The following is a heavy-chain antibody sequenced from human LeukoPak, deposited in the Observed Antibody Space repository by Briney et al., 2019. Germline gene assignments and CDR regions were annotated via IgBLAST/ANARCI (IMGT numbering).Heavy chain of an antibody. CDR3: ARDAYYYDSSGYQNWFDP. Sequence: SQTLSLTCTVSGGSISSGRYYWTWIRQPAGKGLEWIGRIYTSGSTYYNPSLKSRVTISVDTSKNQFSLKLSSVTAADTAVYYCARDAYYYDSSGYQNWFDPWGQGTLVTVSS. CDR2: IYTSGST. CDR1: GGSISSGRYY. J-gene: IGHJ5*02. D-gene: IGHD3-22*01. V-gene: IGHV4-61*02.